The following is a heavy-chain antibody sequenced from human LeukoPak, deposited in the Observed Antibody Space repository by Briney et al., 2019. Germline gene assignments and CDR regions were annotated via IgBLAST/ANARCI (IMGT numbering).Heavy chain of an antibody. V-gene: IGHV3-30*04. J-gene: IGHJ6*02. CDR1: GFTFSSYA. CDR3: AKEYCSGDNCHSYGMDV. CDR2: ISYDGSNK. D-gene: IGHD2-15*01. Sequence: GGSLRLSCAASGFTFSSYAMHWVRQAPGKGLEWVAVISYDGSNKYYADSVKGRFTISRDNSKNTMYLQMSSLRAEDTAIYYCAKEYCSGDNCHSYGMDVWGQGTTVTVSS.